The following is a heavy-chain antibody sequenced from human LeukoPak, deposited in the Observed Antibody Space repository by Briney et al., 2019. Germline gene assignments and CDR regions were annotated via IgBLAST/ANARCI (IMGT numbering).Heavy chain of an antibody. CDR1: GYTFTSYA. Sequence: ASVRVSCKASGYTFTSYAISWVRQAPGQGLEWMGGIIPIFGTANYAQKFQGRVTITADESTSTAYMELSSLRSKDTAVYYCARSRIVGLYCDYWRQGTLVTVS. CDR3: ARSRIVGLYCDY. V-gene: IGHV1-69*13. J-gene: IGHJ4*02. CDR2: IIPIFGTA. D-gene: IGHD1-26*01.